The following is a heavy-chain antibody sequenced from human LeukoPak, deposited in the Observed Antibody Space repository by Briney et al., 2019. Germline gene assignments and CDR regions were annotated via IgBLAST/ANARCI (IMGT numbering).Heavy chain of an antibody. Sequence: SETLSLTCTVSGGSISSSSYYWSWIRQPPGKGLEWIGEINHSGSTNYNPSLKSRVTISVDTSKNQFSLKLSSVTAADTAVYYCARGALGAMVVFDYWGQGTLVTVSS. D-gene: IGHD1-26*01. V-gene: IGHV4-39*07. J-gene: IGHJ4*02. CDR2: INHSGST. CDR1: GGSISSSSYY. CDR3: ARGALGAMVVFDY.